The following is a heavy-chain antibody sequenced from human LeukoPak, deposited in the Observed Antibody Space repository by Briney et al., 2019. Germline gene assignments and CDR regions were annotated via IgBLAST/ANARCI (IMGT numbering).Heavy chain of an antibody. CDR1: GFTFSSYA. Sequence: GGSLRLSCAASGFTFSSYAMSWVRQAPGKGLEWVSAISGSGGSTYYADSVKGRFTISRDNSKNTLYLQMNSLRAEDTAVYYCAKDLEPGYCSSTSCYLDAFDIWGQGTMVTVSS. D-gene: IGHD2-2*01. CDR3: AKDLEPGYCSSTSCYLDAFDI. CDR2: ISGSGGST. J-gene: IGHJ3*02. V-gene: IGHV3-23*01.